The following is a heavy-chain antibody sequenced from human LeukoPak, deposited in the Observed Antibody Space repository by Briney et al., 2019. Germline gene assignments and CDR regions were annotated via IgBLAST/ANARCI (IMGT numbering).Heavy chain of an antibody. J-gene: IGHJ3*02. D-gene: IGHD3-9*01. CDR2: ISSSGSTI. CDR3: ARDGVLRYFDWLSPPSAFDI. CDR1: GFTFSSYE. Sequence: PGGSRRLSCAASGFTFSSYEMNWVRQAPGKGLEWVSYISSSGSTIYYADSVKGRFTISRDNAKNSLYLQMCSLRAGDTAVYYCARDGVLRYFDWLSPPSAFDIWGQGTMVTVSS. V-gene: IGHV3-48*03.